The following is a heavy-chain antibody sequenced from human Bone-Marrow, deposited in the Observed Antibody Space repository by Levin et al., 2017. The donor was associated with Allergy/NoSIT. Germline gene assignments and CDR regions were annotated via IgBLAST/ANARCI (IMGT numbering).Heavy chain of an antibody. CDR3: AKGSFTTSYDYDS. D-gene: IGHD1-14*01. V-gene: IGHV3-23*01. Sequence: GGSLRLSCAGSGFTFSSRAMSWVRQPPGKGLEWVSAISGSGASTYYADSVKGRFTISRDNSKNTLSLQMNSLKAEDTAVYYCAKGSFTTSYDYDSWGRGTLVTVSS. CDR2: ISGSGAST. CDR1: GFTFSSRA. J-gene: IGHJ4*02.